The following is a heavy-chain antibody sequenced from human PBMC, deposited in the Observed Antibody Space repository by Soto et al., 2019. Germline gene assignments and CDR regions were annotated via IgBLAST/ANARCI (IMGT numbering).Heavy chain of an antibody. CDR1: GFTFSSYA. Sequence: PGGSLRLSCAASGFTFSSYAMSWVRQAPGKGLEWVSAISGSGGSTYYADSVKGRFTISRDNSKNTLYLQMNSLGAEDTAVYYCAKDLNPTIFGVVHPTYYGMDVWGQGTTVTVSS. CDR3: AKDLNPTIFGVVHPTYYGMDV. D-gene: IGHD3-3*01. J-gene: IGHJ6*02. CDR2: ISGSGGST. V-gene: IGHV3-23*01.